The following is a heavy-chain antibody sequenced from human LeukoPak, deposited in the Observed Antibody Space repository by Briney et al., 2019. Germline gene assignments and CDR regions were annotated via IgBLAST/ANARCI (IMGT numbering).Heavy chain of an antibody. CDR2: FTAYNGKT. CDR3: ARGPRKDFWNGYPYFYYSVMDV. V-gene: IGHV1-18*01. Sequence: ASVKVSCKASGYTFTSYGISWVRQAPGQGLEWMGWFTAYNGKTNYAQKFQGRVTMTTDTSTSPAYMELRSLRTVNSAVYYCARGPRKDFWNGYPYFYYSVMDVGGQGPTVTASS. D-gene: IGHD3-3*01. J-gene: IGHJ6*02. CDR1: GYTFTSYG.